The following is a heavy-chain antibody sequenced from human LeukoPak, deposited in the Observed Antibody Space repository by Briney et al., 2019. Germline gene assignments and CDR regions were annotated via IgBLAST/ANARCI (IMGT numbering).Heavy chain of an antibody. V-gene: IGHV3-21*01. Sequence: PGGSLRLSCAASGFTFSSYSMNWVRQAPGKGLEWVSSISSSSSYIYYADSVKGRFTISRDNAKNSLYLQMNSLRAEDTAVYYCARDCVVPAAIGNLNWFDPWGQGTLVTVSS. J-gene: IGHJ5*02. D-gene: IGHD2-2*02. CDR2: ISSSSSYI. CDR3: ARDCVVPAAIGNLNWFDP. CDR1: GFTFSSYS.